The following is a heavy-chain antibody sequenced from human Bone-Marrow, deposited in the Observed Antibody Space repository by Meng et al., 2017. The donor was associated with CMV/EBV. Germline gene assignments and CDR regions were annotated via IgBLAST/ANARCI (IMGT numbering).Heavy chain of an antibody. CDR2: IDWDDDK. V-gene: IGHV2-70D*14. Sequence: SGPTLVKPTQTLTLNCTLSGFSLSTSAMRVSWIRQPPGKALEWLARIDWDDDKFYSTSLKSRLTISTDTSNNRVVLKVTNMDPVDTGTYYCVRLRKDGHSYDYWGQGTLVTVSS. CDR3: VRLRKDGHSYDY. D-gene: IGHD5-24*01. CDR1: GFSLSTSAMR. J-gene: IGHJ4*02.